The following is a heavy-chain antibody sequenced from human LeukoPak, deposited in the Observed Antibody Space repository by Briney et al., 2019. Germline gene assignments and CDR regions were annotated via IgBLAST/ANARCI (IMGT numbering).Heavy chain of an antibody. J-gene: IGHJ4*02. CDR3: ARDFLEDVY. V-gene: IGHV3-48*01. D-gene: IGHD3-3*01. CDR1: GFTFSNYN. CDR2: ISSSSTTI. Sequence: PGGSLRLSCAASGFTFSNYNMNWVRQAPGKGVEWVSYISSSSTTIHYADSVRGRFTISRDNARNSLYLQMNSLRAEDTAVYYCARDFLEDVYWGQGTLVTVSS.